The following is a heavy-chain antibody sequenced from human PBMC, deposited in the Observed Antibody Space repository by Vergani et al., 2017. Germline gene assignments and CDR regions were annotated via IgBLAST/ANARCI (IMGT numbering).Heavy chain of an antibody. V-gene: IGHV3-11*01. Sequence: QVQLVESGGGLVKPGGSLRLSCAASGFSFSDLYMTWIRQATGKGLEWVSYISNSGNTIEYADSVKGRFSISRDNAKSSLFLQMDSLRAEDTAVYYCARDHRDYNNYPGTFDIWGQGSMVTVSS. CDR3: ARDHRDYNNYPGTFDI. J-gene: IGHJ3*02. CDR1: GFSFSDLY. CDR2: ISNSGNTI. D-gene: IGHD5-24*01.